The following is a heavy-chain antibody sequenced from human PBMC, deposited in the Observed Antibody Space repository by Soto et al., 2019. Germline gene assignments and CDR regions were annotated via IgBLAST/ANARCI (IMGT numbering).Heavy chain of an antibody. Sequence: GGSLRLSCADSGFTVSSNYRSWVRQAPGKGLEWVSVIYSGGSTYYADSVKGRFTISRDNSKNTLYLQMNSLRAEDTAVYYCARTPSITIFGVVTPSAYFDYWGQGTLVTVSS. V-gene: IGHV3-53*01. D-gene: IGHD3-3*01. CDR1: GFTVSSNY. CDR2: IYSGGST. J-gene: IGHJ4*02. CDR3: ARTPSITIFGVVTPSAYFDY.